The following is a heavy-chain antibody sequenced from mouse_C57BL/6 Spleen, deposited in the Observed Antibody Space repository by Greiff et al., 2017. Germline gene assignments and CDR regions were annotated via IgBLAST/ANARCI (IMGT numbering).Heavy chain of an antibody. V-gene: IGHV1-54*01. Sequence: QVQLQQSGAELVRPGTSVKVSCKASGYAFTNYLIEWVKQRPGQGLEWIGVINPGSGGTNYNEKFKGKATLTADKSSSTAYMQLSSLTSEDSAVYFCARWDYYAPLDYWGQGTTLTVSS. CDR3: ARWDYYAPLDY. CDR1: GYAFTNYL. CDR2: INPGSGGT. D-gene: IGHD1-1*01. J-gene: IGHJ2*01.